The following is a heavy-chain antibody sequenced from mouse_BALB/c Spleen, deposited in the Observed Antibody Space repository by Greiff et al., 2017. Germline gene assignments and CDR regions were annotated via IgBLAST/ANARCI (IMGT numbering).Heavy chain of an antibody. CDR3: AREDYGYWFAY. CDR1: RFTFTDYY. V-gene: IGHV7-3*02. D-gene: IGHD1-2*01. CDR2: IRNKANGYTT. J-gene: IGHJ3*01. Sequence: EVMLVESGGGLVQPGGSLRLSCATSRFTFTDYYMSWVRQPPGKALEWLGFIRNKANGYTTEYSASVKGRFTISRDNSQSILYLQMNTLRAEDSATYYCAREDYGYWFAYWGQGTLVTVSA.